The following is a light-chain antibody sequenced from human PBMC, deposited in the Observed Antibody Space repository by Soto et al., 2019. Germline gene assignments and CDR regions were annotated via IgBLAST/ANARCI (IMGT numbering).Light chain of an antibody. Sequence: QSALTQPASVSGSPGQSITISCTGTSSDVGDYNYVSWYQQHPGKAPKLMIYDVSNRPSGVSNRFSGSKSGSTASLTISGLQAEDEADYYCSSYTSSTTRVFGTGTTLTVL. J-gene: IGLJ1*01. CDR1: SSDVGDYNY. CDR2: DVS. V-gene: IGLV2-14*01. CDR3: SSYTSSTTRV.